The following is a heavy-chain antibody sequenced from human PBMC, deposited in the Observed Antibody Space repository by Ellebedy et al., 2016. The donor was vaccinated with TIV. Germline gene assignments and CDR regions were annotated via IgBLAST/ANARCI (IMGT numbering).Heavy chain of an antibody. V-gene: IGHV1-69*04. Sequence: SVKVSXXASGGAFSSYAISWERQAPGQGLEWMGRIIPILGIPNYAQKFQGRVTITADKSTSTAYMELSSLRSEDTAVYYCARVNQWQGFDPWGQGTLVTVSS. CDR2: IIPILGIP. J-gene: IGHJ5*02. CDR3: ARVNQWQGFDP. D-gene: IGHD6-19*01. CDR1: GGAFSSYA.